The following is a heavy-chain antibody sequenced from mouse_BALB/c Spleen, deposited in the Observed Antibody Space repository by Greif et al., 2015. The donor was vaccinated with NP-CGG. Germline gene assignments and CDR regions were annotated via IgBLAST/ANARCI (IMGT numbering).Heavy chain of an antibody. V-gene: IGHV1-80*01. CDR1: GYAFSSYW. CDR2: IYPGDGDT. CDR3: ARWGGNSFAY. J-gene: IGHJ3*01. D-gene: IGHD1-1*02. Sequence: VKLVESGAELVRPGSSVKISCKASGYAFSSYWMNWVKQRPGQGLEWIGQIYPGDGDTNYNGKFRGKATLTADKSSSTAYMQLSSLTSEDSAVYFCARWGGNSFAYWGQGTLVTVSA.